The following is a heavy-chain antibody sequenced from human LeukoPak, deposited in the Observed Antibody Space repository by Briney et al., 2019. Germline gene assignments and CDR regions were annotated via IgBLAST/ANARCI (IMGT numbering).Heavy chain of an antibody. D-gene: IGHD2/OR15-2a*01. CDR3: ATRPPEETYFAVSDY. CDR1: GVTFSSHA. V-gene: IGHV3-23*01. J-gene: IGHJ4*02. CDR2: ITGSGGIT. Sequence: GGSLRLSCAASGVTFSSHAMTWVRQAPGKGLEWVSGITGSGGITYYAESVKGRFTISRDNSKDTLYLQMNSLRAEDTAVYYCATRPPEETYFAVSDYWGQGTLVTVSS.